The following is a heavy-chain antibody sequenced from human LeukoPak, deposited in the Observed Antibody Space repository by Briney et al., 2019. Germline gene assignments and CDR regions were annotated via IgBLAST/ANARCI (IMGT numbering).Heavy chain of an antibody. D-gene: IGHD3-22*01. V-gene: IGHV4-31*03. CDR3: ARWIGLLQFDAFDI. J-gene: IGHJ3*02. CDR1: GGSISSGGYY. CDR2: IYYSGST. Sequence: PSETLSLTCTVSGGSISSGGYYWSWIRQHPGKGLEWIGYIYYSGSTYYNPSLKSRVTISVDTSKNQFSLKLSSVTAADTAVYYCARWIGLLQFDAFDIWGQGTTVTVSS.